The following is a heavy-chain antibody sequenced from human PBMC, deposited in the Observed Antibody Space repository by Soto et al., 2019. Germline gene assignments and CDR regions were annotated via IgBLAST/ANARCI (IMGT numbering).Heavy chain of an antibody. CDR2: INHSGST. CDR3: ARGPKEYSSGWYSNLPIDY. D-gene: IGHD6-13*01. CDR1: GGSFSGYY. V-gene: IGHV4-34*01. Sequence: SETLSLTCAVYGGSFSGYYWSWIRQPPGKGLEWIGEINHSGSTNYNPPLKSRVTISVDTSKNQFSLKLSSVTAADTAVYYCARGPKEYSSGWYSNLPIDYWGQGTLVTVSS. J-gene: IGHJ4*02.